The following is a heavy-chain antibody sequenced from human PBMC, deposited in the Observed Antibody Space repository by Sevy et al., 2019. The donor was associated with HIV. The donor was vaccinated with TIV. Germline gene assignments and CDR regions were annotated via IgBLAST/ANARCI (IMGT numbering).Heavy chain of an antibody. CDR2: ISGSGGST. J-gene: IGHJ6*02. CDR1: GFTFSSYA. V-gene: IGHV3-23*01. D-gene: IGHD6-6*01. Sequence: GGSLRLSCAASGFTFSSYAMSWVRQAPGKGLEWVSAISGSGGSTYYADSVKGRFTISRDNSKNTLYLQMNSLRAEDTAVYYCAKDIPRYSSSYSYYYYYGMDVWGQGTTVTVSS. CDR3: AKDIPRYSSSYSYYYYYGMDV.